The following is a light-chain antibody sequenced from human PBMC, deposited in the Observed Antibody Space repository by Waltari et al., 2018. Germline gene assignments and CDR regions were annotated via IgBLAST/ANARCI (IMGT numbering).Light chain of an antibody. CDR3: QQYNAYSWT. CDR1: ESISSW. Sequence: DIQMTQSPSTLSASVGDRVTITCRASESISSWLAWYKQKPGKAPNPLIYKASSLESGVPSRFSGSGSGTAFTLTISSLQPDDFATYYCQQYNAYSWTFGQGTKVGIK. V-gene: IGKV1-5*03. J-gene: IGKJ1*01. CDR2: KAS.